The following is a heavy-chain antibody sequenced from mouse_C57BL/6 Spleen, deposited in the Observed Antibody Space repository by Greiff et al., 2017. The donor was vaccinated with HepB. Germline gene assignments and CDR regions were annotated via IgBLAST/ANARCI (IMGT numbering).Heavy chain of an antibody. Sequence: QVQLQQPGAELVRPGSSVKLSCKASGYTFTSYWMHWVKQRPIQGLEWIGNIDPSDSETHYNQKFKDKATLTVDKSSSTAYMQLSSLTSEDSAVYYCARSEYYGSSYVGFAYWGQGTLVTVSA. CDR2: IDPSDSET. CDR1: GYTFTSYW. J-gene: IGHJ3*01. V-gene: IGHV1-52*01. CDR3: ARSEYYGSSYVGFAY. D-gene: IGHD1-1*01.